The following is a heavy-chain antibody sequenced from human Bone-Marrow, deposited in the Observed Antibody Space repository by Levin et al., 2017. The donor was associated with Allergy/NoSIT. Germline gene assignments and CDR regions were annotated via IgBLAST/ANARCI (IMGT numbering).Heavy chain of an antibody. J-gene: IGHJ4*02. Sequence: PGGSLRLSCAASGFTFSTHAMSWVRQAPGKGLEWVSAITGSGDKTYYADSVRGRFTISRDNSRNTLYLQMNSLRAEDTAVYYCAKDGYNWAPLGGQGTLVTVSS. CDR2: ITGSGDKT. CDR1: GFTFSTHA. D-gene: IGHD5-24*01. V-gene: IGHV3-23*01. CDR3: AKDGYNWAPL.